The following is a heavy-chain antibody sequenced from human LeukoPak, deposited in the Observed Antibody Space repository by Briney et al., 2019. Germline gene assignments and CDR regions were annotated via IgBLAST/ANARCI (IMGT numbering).Heavy chain of an antibody. V-gene: IGHV3-23*01. CDR3: AKHKGAGSRYSYSMYV. CDR1: GFTFVTFA. CDR2: ISGSVGGT. J-gene: IGHJ6*03. D-gene: IGHD6-13*01. Sequence: GGSLRLSCAASGFTFVTFAMGWVRQAPGKGLEWVSTISGSVGGTYYAASVKGRFTISRDNSKNTLYLQMNSLRAEDTAVYYCAKHKGAGSRYSYSMYVWGKGATVTVSS.